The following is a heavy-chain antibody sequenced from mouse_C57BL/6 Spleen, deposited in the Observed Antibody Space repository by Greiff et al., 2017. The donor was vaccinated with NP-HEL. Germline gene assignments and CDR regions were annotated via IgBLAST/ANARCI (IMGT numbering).Heavy chain of an antibody. CDR1: GYTFTDYY. CDR3: ARGGDGYSPFAY. J-gene: IGHJ3*01. V-gene: IGHV1-26*01. D-gene: IGHD2-3*01. CDR2: INPNNGGT. Sequence: VQLQQSGPELVKPGASVKISCKASGYTFTDYYMNWVKQSHGKSLEWIGDINPNNGGTSYNQKFKGKATLTVDKSSSTAYMELRSLTSEDSAVYYCARGGDGYSPFAYWGQGTLVTVSA.